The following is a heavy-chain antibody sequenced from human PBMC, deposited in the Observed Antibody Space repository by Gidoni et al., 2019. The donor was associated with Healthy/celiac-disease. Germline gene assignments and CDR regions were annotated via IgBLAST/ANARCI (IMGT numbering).Heavy chain of an antibody. CDR3: ARLLGYCSGGSCYAEKVFDY. CDR2: IYPGDSDT. D-gene: IGHD2-15*01. Sequence: EVQLVPSGAEVKKPGESLKISCQGSGYSFTSYWIGWVRQMPGKGLEWMGIIYPGDSDTRYSPSFQGQVTISADKSISTAYLQWSSLKAADTAMYYCARLLGYCSGGSCYAEKVFDYWGQGTLVTVSS. J-gene: IGHJ4*02. V-gene: IGHV5-51*01. CDR1: GYSFTSYW.